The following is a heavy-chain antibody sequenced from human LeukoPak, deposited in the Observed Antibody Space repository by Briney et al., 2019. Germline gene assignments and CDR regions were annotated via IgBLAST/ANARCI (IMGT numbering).Heavy chain of an antibody. CDR3: ARGVVVLDATPGLFDY. V-gene: IGHV4-61*02. CDR2: IFTSGSS. CDR1: GGSISSGSYY. D-gene: IGHD2-15*01. J-gene: IGHJ4*02. Sequence: SQTLSLTCTASGGSISSGSYYWSWIRQPAGKGLEWIGRIFTSGSSNCNPSLKSRVTISVDTPKNQFSLNLSSVTAADTAVYYCARGVVVLDATPGLFDYWGQGTLVTVSS.